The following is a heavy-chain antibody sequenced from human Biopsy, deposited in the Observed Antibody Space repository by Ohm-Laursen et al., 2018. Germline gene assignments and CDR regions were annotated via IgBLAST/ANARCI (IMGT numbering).Heavy chain of an antibody. CDR3: ARTPRDSFWSGSYKRGLWFDP. D-gene: IGHD3-3*01. CDR1: GGSIISYY. CDR2: VYNGGIT. V-gene: IGHV4-59*01. J-gene: IGHJ5*02. Sequence: TLSLTCTVSGGSIISYYWTWIRQTPGKGLEWIGHVYNGGITKYNPSLKSRVTISKDTSKNQFSLQLSSVTAADTAVYYCARTPRDSFWSGSYKRGLWFDPWGQGTLVTVSS.